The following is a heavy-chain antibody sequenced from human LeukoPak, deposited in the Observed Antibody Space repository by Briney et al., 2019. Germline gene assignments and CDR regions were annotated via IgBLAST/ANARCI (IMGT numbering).Heavy chain of an antibody. D-gene: IGHD5-24*01. CDR1: GFTFSSYE. Sequence: GRSLRLSCAASGFTFSSYEMNWVRQAPGKGLEWVSYISSSGSTIYYADSVKGRFTISRDNAKNSLYLQMNSLRAEDTAVYYCASGGRRDGYNYYYWGQGTLVTVSS. J-gene: IGHJ4*02. CDR3: ASGGRRDGYNYYY. V-gene: IGHV3-48*03. CDR2: ISSSGSTI.